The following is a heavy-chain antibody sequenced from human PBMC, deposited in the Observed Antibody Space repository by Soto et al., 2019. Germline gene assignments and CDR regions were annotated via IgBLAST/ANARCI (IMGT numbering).Heavy chain of an antibody. Sequence: GGSLRLSCAASGFTFSSYGMHWVRQAPGKGLEWVAVIWYDGSNKYYADSVKGRFTISRDNSKNTLYLQMNSLRAEDTAVYYCARDHYCTNGVCYEGGEFEQQLVVTTAYYYYGMDVWGQGTTVTVSS. CDR2: IWYDGSNK. D-gene: IGHD2-8*01. CDR3: ARDHYCTNGVCYEGGEFEQQLVVTTAYYYYGMDV. J-gene: IGHJ6*02. V-gene: IGHV3-33*01. CDR1: GFTFSSYG.